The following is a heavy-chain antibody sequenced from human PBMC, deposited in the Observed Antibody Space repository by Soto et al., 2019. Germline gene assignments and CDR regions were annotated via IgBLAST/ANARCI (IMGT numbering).Heavy chain of an antibody. CDR3: ARDREDAGYSAPSDY. CDR2: IWYDGSNK. D-gene: IGHD2-15*01. V-gene: IGHV3-33*01. J-gene: IGHJ4*02. CDR1: GFTFSSYG. Sequence: GGSLRLSCAASGFTFSSYGMNWVRQAPGKGLEWVAIIWYDGSNKFYADSVKGRFTISRDNSKNTLYLQMNSLRAEDTAVYYCARDREDAGYSAPSDYWGQGTLVTVSS.